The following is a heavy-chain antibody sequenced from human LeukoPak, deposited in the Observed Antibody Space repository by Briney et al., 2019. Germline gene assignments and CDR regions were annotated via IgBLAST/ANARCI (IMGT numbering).Heavy chain of an antibody. Sequence: ASVKVSCKASGDTFTSYGISWVRQAPGQGLEWMGWISAYNGNTNYAQKLQGRVTMTTDTSTSTAYMELWSLRSDDTAVYYCARRQQLAFQKQFDYWGQGTLVTVSS. V-gene: IGHV1-18*01. CDR3: ARRQQLAFQKQFDY. CDR2: ISAYNGNT. CDR1: GDTFTSYG. D-gene: IGHD6-13*01. J-gene: IGHJ4*02.